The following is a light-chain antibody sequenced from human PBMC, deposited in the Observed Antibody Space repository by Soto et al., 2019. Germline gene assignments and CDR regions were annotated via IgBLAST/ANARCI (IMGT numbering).Light chain of an antibody. V-gene: IGLV2-14*01. Sequence: QSVLTQPASVSGSPGQSITISCTGTSSDVGGYNYVSWYQQHPGKAPKLMIYEVSNRPSGVSNRFSGSKSGNTASLTISGLQAEDEADYYRSSYTSSSTKVFGTGTKVTV. J-gene: IGLJ1*01. CDR1: SSDVGGYNY. CDR3: SSYTSSSTKV. CDR2: EVS.